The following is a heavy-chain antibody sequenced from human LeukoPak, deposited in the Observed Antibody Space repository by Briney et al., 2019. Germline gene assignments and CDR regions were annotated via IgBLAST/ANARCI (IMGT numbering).Heavy chain of an antibody. V-gene: IGHV3-43*02. CDR3: ARRLSGMDV. D-gene: IGHD5-12*01. CDR2: ISGDGGST. Sequence: GGSLRLSCAASGFTFDDYAMHWVRQAPGKGLEWVSLISGDGGSTYYADSVKGRFTISRDNAKNSLYLQMNSLRAEDTAVYYCARRLSGMDVWGQGTTVTVSS. CDR1: GFTFDDYA. J-gene: IGHJ6*02.